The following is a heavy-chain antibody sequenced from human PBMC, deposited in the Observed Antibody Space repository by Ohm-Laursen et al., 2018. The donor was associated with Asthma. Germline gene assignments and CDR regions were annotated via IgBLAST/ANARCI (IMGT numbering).Heavy chain of an antibody. CDR2: INHYGSGT. Sequence: SLRLSCAASGFTFTNYAMTWVRQAPGKGLVWVSRINHYGSGTDYADSVKGRFTISRDNSKNTLYLQMNSLRAEDTAVYYCAKDDRIPGNFDYWGQGTLVTVSS. CDR1: GFTFTNYA. CDR3: AKDDRIPGNFDY. J-gene: IGHJ4*02. D-gene: IGHD3-16*02. V-gene: IGHV3-23*01.